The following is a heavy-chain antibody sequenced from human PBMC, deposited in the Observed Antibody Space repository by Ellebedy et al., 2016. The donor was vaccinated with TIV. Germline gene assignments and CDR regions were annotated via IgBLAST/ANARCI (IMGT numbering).Heavy chain of an antibody. CDR3: ARGELRIQLWFPYYYYGMDV. Sequence: GESLKISXAASGFTFSSYAMHWVRQAPGKGLEWVAVISYDGSNKYYADSVKGRFTISRDNSKNTLYLQMNSLRAEDTAVYYCARGELRIQLWFPYYYYGMDVWGQGTTVTVSS. CDR2: ISYDGSNK. CDR1: GFTFSSYA. J-gene: IGHJ6*02. V-gene: IGHV3-30*04. D-gene: IGHD5-18*01.